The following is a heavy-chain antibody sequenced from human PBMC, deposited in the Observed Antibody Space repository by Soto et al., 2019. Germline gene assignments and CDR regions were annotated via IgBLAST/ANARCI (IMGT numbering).Heavy chain of an antibody. D-gene: IGHD2-21*02. CDR2: ISHSGTT. J-gene: IGHJ5*02. V-gene: IGHV4-38-2*01. Sequence: SETLSVTCAVSGYSIISGYYWGFIRQPPGRGLEWIGSISHSGTTYYNPSLRSRVTISIDTSNNQFSLRLSSVTAADTAVYYCARASGGNSGWGHWSDPWGQGTLVTVSS. CDR1: GYSIISGYY. CDR3: ARASGGNSGWGHWSDP.